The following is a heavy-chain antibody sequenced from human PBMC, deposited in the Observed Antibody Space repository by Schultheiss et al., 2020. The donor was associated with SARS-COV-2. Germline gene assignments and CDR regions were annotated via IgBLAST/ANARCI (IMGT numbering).Heavy chain of an antibody. V-gene: IGHV1-69*04. CDR2: IIPILDIA. CDR3: ARDLPSSSWFDP. Sequence: SVKVSCKASGYTFTSYGISWVRQAPGQGLEWMERIIPILDIANYAQKLQGRVTITADKSTTTAYMELSSLRSEDTAVYYCARDLPSSSWFDPWGQGTLVTVSS. D-gene: IGHD6-13*01. J-gene: IGHJ5*02. CDR1: GYTFTSYG.